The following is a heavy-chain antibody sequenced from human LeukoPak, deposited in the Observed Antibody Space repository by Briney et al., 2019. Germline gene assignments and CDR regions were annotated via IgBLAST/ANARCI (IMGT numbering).Heavy chain of an antibody. CDR1: GFTFSSYG. D-gene: IGHD3-16*01. Sequence: GGSLRLSCAASGFTFSSYGMSWVRQAPGKGLEWVSAISGSGGSTYYADSVKGRFTISRDNSKNTLYLQMNSLRAEDTAVYYCARGLRAWGIDYWGQGTLVTVSS. CDR2: ISGSGGST. J-gene: IGHJ4*02. V-gene: IGHV3-23*01. CDR3: ARGLRAWGIDY.